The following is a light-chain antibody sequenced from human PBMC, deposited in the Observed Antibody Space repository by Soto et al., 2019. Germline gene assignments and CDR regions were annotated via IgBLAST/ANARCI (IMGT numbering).Light chain of an antibody. V-gene: IGKV1-5*01. CDR2: DAS. CDR3: QQYDSFSVWT. J-gene: IGKJ1*01. Sequence: DNQMTQRPSTLAATVGDRATITCRASQGISGWLAWYQQKAGKAPRLLIFDASSLMSGVPSRFSGSGYGTEFTLTINRLQPDDSATYYCQQYDSFSVWTFGQGTKVDIK. CDR1: QGISGW.